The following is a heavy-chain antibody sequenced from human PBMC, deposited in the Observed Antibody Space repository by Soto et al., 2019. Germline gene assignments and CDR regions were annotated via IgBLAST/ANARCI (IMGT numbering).Heavy chain of an antibody. CDR2: ISYDGSNK. CDR1: GFTFSSYG. D-gene: IGHD2-21*02. CDR3: AKVIVVVTDYYYGMDV. J-gene: IGHJ6*02. Sequence: QVQLVESGGGVVQPGRSLRLSCAASGFTFSSYGMHWVRQAPGKGLEWVAVISYDGSNKYYEDSVKGRFTISRDNSKNRLYLQMNSLRAEDTAVSYCAKVIVVVTDYYYGMDVWGQGTTVTVSS. V-gene: IGHV3-30*18.